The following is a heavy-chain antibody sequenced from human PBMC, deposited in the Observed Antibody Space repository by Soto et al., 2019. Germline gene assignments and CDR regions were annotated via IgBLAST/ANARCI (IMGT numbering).Heavy chain of an antibody. CDR3: AWVGPTPIFYY. V-gene: IGHV1-2*02. D-gene: IGHD2-21*02. CDR1: EYTFIGYY. J-gene: IGHJ4*02. Sequence: QVQVVQSGAEVKKPGASLKVSCEASEYTFIGYYIHWIRQAPGQGLEWMGWISPHSGDTKYAQNFQGRVTMTRDTSISTVYMEMSRLRSDDTAVYYCAWVGPTPIFYYWGQGTLVTVSS. CDR2: ISPHSGDT.